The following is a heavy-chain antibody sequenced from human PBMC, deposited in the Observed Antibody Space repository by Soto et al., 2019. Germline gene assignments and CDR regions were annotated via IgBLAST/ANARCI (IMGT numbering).Heavy chain of an antibody. Sequence: EVQLLESGGGLVQPGGSLRLSCVASGFTFSNYAMSWVRQAPGKGLEWVSVISGGGSNTDYADSVKGRFTISRDNSQKTLYLRLNSLRAEDTAVYYCARPSILAPGTYWGQGTLVTVSS. J-gene: IGHJ4*02. D-gene: IGHD6-13*01. V-gene: IGHV3-23*01. CDR3: ARPSILAPGTY. CDR1: GFTFSNYA. CDR2: ISGGGSNT.